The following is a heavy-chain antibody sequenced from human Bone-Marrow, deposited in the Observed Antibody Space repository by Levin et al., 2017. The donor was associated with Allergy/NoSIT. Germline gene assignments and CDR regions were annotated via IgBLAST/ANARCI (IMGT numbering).Heavy chain of an antibody. J-gene: IGHJ4*02. CDR1: GFSFSNYA. CDR2: IRGSGVST. CDR3: AKDPFSRSWYFDY. D-gene: IGHD6-13*01. Sequence: PGGSLRLSCAASGFSFSNYAMSWVRQAPGKGLEWVSSIRGSGVSTYYADSVKGRFSISRDNSKNTLFLQMNSLRAEDTAVYYCAKDPFSRSWYFDYWGQGTLVTVSS. V-gene: IGHV3-23*01.